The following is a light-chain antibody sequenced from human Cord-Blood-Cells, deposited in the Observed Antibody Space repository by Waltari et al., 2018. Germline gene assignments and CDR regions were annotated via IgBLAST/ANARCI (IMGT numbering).Light chain of an antibody. CDR2: DAS. Sequence: EIVLTQSPATLSLSPGERATLSCRASQSVSTYLAWYQQKPGQAPRLLIYDASTRATGIPARFSGSGSGTDFTLTISSLEPEDFAVYYCQQRSNWPPTFGGGTKVKIK. CDR1: QSVSTY. V-gene: IGKV3-11*01. J-gene: IGKJ4*01. CDR3: QQRSNWPPT.